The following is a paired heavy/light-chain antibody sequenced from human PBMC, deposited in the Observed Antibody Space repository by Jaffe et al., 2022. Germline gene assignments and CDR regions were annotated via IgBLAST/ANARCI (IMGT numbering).Light chain of an antibody. CDR2: SNN. CDR3: AAWDDSLNGQDV. Sequence: QSVLTQPPSASGTPGQRVTISCSGSSSNIGSNTVNWYQQLPGTAPKLLIYSNNQRPSGVPDRFSGSKSGTSASLAISGLQSEDEADYYCAAWDDSLNGQDVFGTGTKVTVL. CDR1: SSNIGSNT. V-gene: IGLV1-44*01. J-gene: IGLJ1*01.
Heavy chain of an antibody. CDR2: ISGSGGST. J-gene: IGHJ4*02. D-gene: IGHD4-17*01. CDR1: GFTFSSYA. V-gene: IGHV3-23*01. Sequence: EVQLLESGGGLVQPGGSLRLSCAASGFTFSSYAMSWVRQAPGKGLEWVSAISGSGGSTYYADSVKGRFTISRDNSKNTLYLQMNSLRAEDTAVYYCAKYTAVPADDYGDYVAHPPHDYWGQGTLVTVSS. CDR3: AKYTAVPADDYGDYVAHPPHDY.